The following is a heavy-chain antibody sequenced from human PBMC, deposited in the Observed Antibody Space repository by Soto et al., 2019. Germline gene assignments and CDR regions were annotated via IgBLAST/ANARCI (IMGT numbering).Heavy chain of an antibody. V-gene: IGHV4-59*11. D-gene: IGHD6-13*01. CDR1: GGSISSHY. CDR3: AREGEQQSFDY. J-gene: IGHJ4*02. Sequence: SETLSLTCTVSGGSISSHYWSWIRQPPGKGLEWIGYIYYSGSTNYNPSLKSRVTISVDTSKNQFSLKLSSVTAADTAVYYCAREGEQQSFDYWGQGTLVTVSS. CDR2: IYYSGST.